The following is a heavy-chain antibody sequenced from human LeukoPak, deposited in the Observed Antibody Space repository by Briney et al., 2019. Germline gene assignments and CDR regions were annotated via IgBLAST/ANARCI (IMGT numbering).Heavy chain of an antibody. Sequence: SETLSLTCAVSGGSISSGGYSWSWIRQPPGKGLEWIGYIYHSGSTYYNPSLKSRVTISVDRSKNQFSLKLSSVTAADTAVYYCARAVVGATLFDYWGQGTLVTVSS. D-gene: IGHD1-26*01. V-gene: IGHV4-30-2*01. J-gene: IGHJ4*02. CDR2: IYHSGST. CDR1: GGSISSGGYS. CDR3: ARAVVGATLFDY.